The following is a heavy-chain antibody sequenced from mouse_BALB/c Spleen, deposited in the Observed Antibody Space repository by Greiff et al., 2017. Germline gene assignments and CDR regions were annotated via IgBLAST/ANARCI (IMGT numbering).Heavy chain of an antibody. D-gene: IGHD2-1*01. CDR3: ARDGNSYWYFDV. V-gene: IGHV1-14*01. CDR1: GYTFTSYV. CDR2: INPYNDGT. Sequence: VQLKQSGPELVKPGASVKMSCKASGYTFTSYVMHWVKQKPGQGLEWIGYINPYNDGTKYNEKFKGKATLTSDKSSSTAYMELSSLTSEDSAVYYCARDGNSYWYFDVWGAGTTVTVSS. J-gene: IGHJ1*01.